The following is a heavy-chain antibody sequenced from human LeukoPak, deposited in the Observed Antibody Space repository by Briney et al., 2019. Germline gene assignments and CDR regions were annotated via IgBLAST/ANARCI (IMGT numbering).Heavy chain of an antibody. CDR1: GGTFSSYA. J-gene: IGHJ6*02. D-gene: IGHD3-9*01. CDR2: TIPIFGTA. CDR3: ARDLVLRYFDWLFGYYYYGMDV. Sequence: ASVKVSCKASGGTFSSYAISWVRQAPGQGLEWMGGTIPIFGTANYAQKFQGRVTITADESTSTAYMELSSLRSEDTAVYYCARDLVLRYFDWLFGYYYYGMDVWGQGTTVTVSS. V-gene: IGHV1-69*13.